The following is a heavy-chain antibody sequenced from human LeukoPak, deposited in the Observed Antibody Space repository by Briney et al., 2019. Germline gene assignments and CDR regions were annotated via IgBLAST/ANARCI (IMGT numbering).Heavy chain of an antibody. J-gene: IGHJ4*02. V-gene: IGHV1-69*06. D-gene: IGHD2-2*01. CDR3: ARGQADYSSTSCYHGY. CDR1: GGTFSSYA. Sequence: AASVKVSCKASGGTFSSYAISWVRQAPGQGLEWMGGIIPIFGTANYAQKFQGRVTITADKSTSTAYMELSSLRSEDTAVYYCARGQADYSSTSCYHGYWGQGTLVTVSS. CDR2: IIPIFGTA.